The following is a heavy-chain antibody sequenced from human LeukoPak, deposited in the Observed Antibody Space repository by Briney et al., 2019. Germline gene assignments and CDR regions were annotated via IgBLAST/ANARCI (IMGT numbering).Heavy chain of an antibody. Sequence: SVKVSCKASGGTFSSYAISWVRQAPGQGLEWMGGIIPIFGTANYAQKFQGRVTITADKSTSTAYMELSSLRSEDTAVYYCAGRDCSGGSCYSGHYYYYMDVWGKGTTVTVSS. CDR3: AGRDCSGGSCYSGHYYYYMDV. CDR1: GGTFSSYA. D-gene: IGHD2-15*01. V-gene: IGHV1-69*06. CDR2: IIPIFGTA. J-gene: IGHJ6*03.